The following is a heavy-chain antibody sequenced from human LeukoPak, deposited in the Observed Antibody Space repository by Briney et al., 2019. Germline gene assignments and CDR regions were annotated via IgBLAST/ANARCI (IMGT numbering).Heavy chain of an antibody. Sequence: PSETLSLTCTVSGGSISSSSYYWGWIRQPPGKGLEWIGSIYYSGSTYYNPSLKSRVTISVDTSKNQFSLKLSSVAAADTAVYYCARLSGWYPYWGQGTLVTVSS. D-gene: IGHD6-19*01. V-gene: IGHV4-39*01. CDR3: ARLSGWYPY. CDR1: GGSISSSSYY. J-gene: IGHJ4*02. CDR2: IYYSGST.